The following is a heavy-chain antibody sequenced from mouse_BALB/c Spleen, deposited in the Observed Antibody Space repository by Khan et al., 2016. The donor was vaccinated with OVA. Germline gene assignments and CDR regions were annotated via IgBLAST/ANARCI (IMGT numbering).Heavy chain of an antibody. J-gene: IGHJ4*01. CDR1: GYTFTSNT. CDR2: INPNSGYT. V-gene: IGHV1-4*01. CDR3: ARRTSLYTMDY. Sequence: QVQLQQPGAELARPGASVKMSCKASGYTFTSNTMHWVKQRPGQGLEWIGYINPNSGYTNYNQNFKDKATLTADKSSSTAYMQLSSLTSEDSAVYYCARRTSLYTMDYWGQGTSVTVSS.